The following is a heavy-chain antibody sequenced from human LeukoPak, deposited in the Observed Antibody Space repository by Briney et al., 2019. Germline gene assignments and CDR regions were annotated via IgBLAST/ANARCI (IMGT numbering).Heavy chain of an antibody. D-gene: IGHD3-22*01. CDR3: ARDNPRENSGYYPPSW. Sequence: ASVKVSCKASGYTFTSYGISWVRQAPGQGLEWMGRIHPNSGGTNYAQKFQGRVTMTRDTSISTAYMELSSLGSDDTAVYYCARDNPRENSGYYPPSWWGQGTLVTVSS. J-gene: IGHJ4*02. CDR2: IHPNSGGT. V-gene: IGHV1-2*06. CDR1: GYTFTSYG.